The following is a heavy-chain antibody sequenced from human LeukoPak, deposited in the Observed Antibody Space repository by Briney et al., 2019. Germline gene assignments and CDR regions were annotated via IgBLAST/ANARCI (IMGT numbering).Heavy chain of an antibody. J-gene: IGHJ6*02. CDR1: GFTFSSYS. Sequence: PGGSLRLSCAASGFTFSSYSMNWVRQAPGKGLEWVAVISYDGSNKYYADSVKGRFTISRDNSKNTLYLQMNSLRAEDTAVYYCARVASSSSWYRPYYYGMDVWGQGTTVTVSS. CDR3: ARVASSSSWYRPYYYGMDV. CDR2: ISYDGSNK. D-gene: IGHD6-13*01. V-gene: IGHV3-30*03.